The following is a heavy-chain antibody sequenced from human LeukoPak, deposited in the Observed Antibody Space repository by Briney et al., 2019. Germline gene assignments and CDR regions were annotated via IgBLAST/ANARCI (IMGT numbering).Heavy chain of an antibody. V-gene: IGHV3-9*01. Sequence: PGRSLRLSCAASGFTFDDYAMHWVRHAPGKGLEWVSGISWNSGSIGYADSVKGRLAISRDNAKNSLYLQMNSLRAEDTALYYCAKGSVGPLWSGCEYWGQGTLVTVSS. J-gene: IGHJ4*02. D-gene: IGHD3-3*01. CDR1: GFTFDDYA. CDR2: ISWNSGSI. CDR3: AKGSVGPLWSGCEY.